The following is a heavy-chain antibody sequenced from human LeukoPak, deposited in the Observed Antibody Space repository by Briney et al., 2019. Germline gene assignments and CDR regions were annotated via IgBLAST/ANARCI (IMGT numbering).Heavy chain of an antibody. J-gene: IGHJ4*02. CDR1: GGSISSSHW. CDR3: ASGGSSSWTTRFDY. Sequence: SETPSLTCAVSGGSISSSHWWSWVRQPPGKGLEWIGEIYHSGSTNYNPSLKSRVTISVDKSKNQFSLKLSSVTAADTAVYYCASGGSSSWTTRFDYWGQGTLVTVSS. D-gene: IGHD6-13*01. V-gene: IGHV4-4*02. CDR2: IYHSGST.